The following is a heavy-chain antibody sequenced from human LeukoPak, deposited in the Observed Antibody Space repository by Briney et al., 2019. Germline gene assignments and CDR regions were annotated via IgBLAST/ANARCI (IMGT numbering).Heavy chain of an antibody. CDR3: ARHPKYSSGWYSFDY. V-gene: IGHV5-51*01. Sequence: GASLQISCKASGYSFTSNWIGWVRQLPGKGLEWMGIIYPYDSDTRYSPSFQGQVTISADKSISTAYLQWSSLTASDSAEYYCARHPKYSSGWYSFDYWGQGTLVTVSS. CDR1: GYSFTSNW. CDR2: IYPYDSDT. J-gene: IGHJ4*02. D-gene: IGHD6-19*01.